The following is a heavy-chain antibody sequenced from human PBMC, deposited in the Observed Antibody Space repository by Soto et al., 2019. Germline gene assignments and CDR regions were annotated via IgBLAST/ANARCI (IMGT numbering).Heavy chain of an antibody. J-gene: IGHJ4*02. V-gene: IGHV4-61*08. CDR3: AREGVVATSHLDS. Sequence: SETLSLTCTVSGVSISSGGYYWSWIRQHPGKGLEWIGYIYYSGSTTYNPSLKSRVTISLDMSKNQFSLRLTSVTAADTAVYYCAREGVVATSHLDSWGRGTLVTVSS. CDR1: GVSISSGGYY. CDR2: IYYSGST. D-gene: IGHD5-12*01.